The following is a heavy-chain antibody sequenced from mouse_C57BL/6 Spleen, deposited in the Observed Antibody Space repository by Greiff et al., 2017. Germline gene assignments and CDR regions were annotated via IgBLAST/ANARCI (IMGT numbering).Heavy chain of an antibody. V-gene: IGHV1-69*01. J-gene: IGHJ1*03. D-gene: IGHD1-1*01. CDR1: GYTFTSYW. Sequence: VQLQQSGAELVMPGASVKLSCKASGYTFTSYWMHWVKQRPGQGLEWIGEIDPSDSYTNYNQKFKGKSTLTVDKSSSTAYMQLSSLTSEDSAVYYCASLSSYRWYFDVWGTGTTVTVSS. CDR3: ASLSSYRWYFDV. CDR2: IDPSDSYT.